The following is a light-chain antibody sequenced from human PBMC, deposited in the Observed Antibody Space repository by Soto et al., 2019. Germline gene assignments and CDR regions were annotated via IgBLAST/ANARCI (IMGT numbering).Light chain of an antibody. J-gene: IGLJ2*01. V-gene: IGLV1-47*01. Sequence: QSVLTQPPSASGTPGQRGTISWSGSSSNIGSNYVYWYQQLPGTTPKLLIYRNNQRPSGVPDRFSGSKSGTSASLAISGLRSEDEADYYCAAWDDSLSGYVVFGGGTKLTVL. CDR2: RNN. CDR1: SSNIGSNY. CDR3: AAWDDSLSGYVV.